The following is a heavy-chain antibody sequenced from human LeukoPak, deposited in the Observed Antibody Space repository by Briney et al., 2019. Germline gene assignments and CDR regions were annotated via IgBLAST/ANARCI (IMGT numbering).Heavy chain of an antibody. CDR1: GYTFTSYA. V-gene: IGHV7-4-1*02. Sequence: ASVKVSCKASGYTFTSYAMNWVRQAPGQGLEWMGWINTNTGNPTYAQGFTGRFVFSLDTSVSTAYLQISSLKAEDTAVYYCARDRLKDCSGGSCYSDWFDPWGQGTLVTVSS. CDR2: INTNTGNP. D-gene: IGHD2-15*01. CDR3: ARDRLKDCSGGSCYSDWFDP. J-gene: IGHJ5*02.